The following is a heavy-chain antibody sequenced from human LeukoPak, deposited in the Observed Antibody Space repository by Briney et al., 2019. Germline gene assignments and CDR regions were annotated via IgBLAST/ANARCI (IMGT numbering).Heavy chain of an antibody. CDR3: ARRGGSWAIDY. CDR2: IYYSGST. J-gene: IGHJ4*02. CDR1: GGSISTYY. Sequence: PSETLSLTCTVSGGSISTYYWSWIRQPPGKGLEWIGYIYYSGSTNYNPSLKSRVTISVDTSKNQFSLKLSSVTAADTAVYYCARRGGSWAIDYWGQGTLVTVSS. V-gene: IGHV4-59*08. D-gene: IGHD2-15*01.